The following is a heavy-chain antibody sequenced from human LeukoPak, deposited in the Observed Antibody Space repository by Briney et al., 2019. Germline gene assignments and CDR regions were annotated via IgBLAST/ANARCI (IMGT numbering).Heavy chain of an antibody. D-gene: IGHD7-27*01. CDR1: GFTFSSYG. CDR3: AKDAYLGSNWLDP. V-gene: IGHV3-30*02. CDR2: IRYDGSNK. J-gene: IGHJ5*02. Sequence: GGSLRLSCAASGFTFSSYGMHWVRQAPGKGLEWVAFIRYDGSNKYYTDSVKGRFTISRDNSKNTLYLQMNRLRAEDTAVYYCAKDAYLGSNWLDPWGQGTLVTVSS.